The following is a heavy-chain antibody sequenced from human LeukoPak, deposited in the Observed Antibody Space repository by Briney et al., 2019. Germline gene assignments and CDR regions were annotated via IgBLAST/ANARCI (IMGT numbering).Heavy chain of an antibody. CDR1: GYTFSNYA. CDR2: INTNTGNP. CDR3: AREAPYSGYDFRWFDP. J-gene: IGHJ5*02. V-gene: IGHV7-4-1*02. D-gene: IGHD5-12*01. Sequence: GASVKVSCKASGYTFSNYALNWVRQAPGQGLEWMGWINTNTGNPTYAQGFIGRFVFSLDTSVSTTYLQINRLKAEDTAVYYCAREAPYSGYDFRWFDPWGQGTLVTVSS.